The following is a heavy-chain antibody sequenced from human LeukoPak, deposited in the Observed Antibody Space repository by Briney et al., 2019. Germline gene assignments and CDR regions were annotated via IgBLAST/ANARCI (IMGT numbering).Heavy chain of an antibody. V-gene: IGHV4-59*08. D-gene: IGHD3-9*01. CDR2: IYYSGST. CDR1: GGSISSYC. Sequence: SETLSLTCTVSGGSISSYCWSWIRQPPGKGLEWIGYIYYSGSTNYNPSLKSRVSISVDTSKNQFSLKLSSVTAADTAVYYCARQILTGYYSWFDPWGQGTLVTVSS. J-gene: IGHJ5*02. CDR3: ARQILTGYYSWFDP.